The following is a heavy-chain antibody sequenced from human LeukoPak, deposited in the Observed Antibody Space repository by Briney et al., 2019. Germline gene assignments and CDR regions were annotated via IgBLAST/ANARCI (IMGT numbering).Heavy chain of an antibody. V-gene: IGHV3-13*05. J-gene: IGHJ3*02. CDR3: ARSKREGYNYDVFDI. CDR1: GFTFTSYD. CDR2: IGSAGDP. D-gene: IGHD5-24*01. Sequence: GGSLRLSCAASGFTFTSYDMHWVRQPTGKGLEWVSGIGSAGDPYYPGSVEGRFTISRENGKNSLYLQMNSLTAGDTAVYYCARSKREGYNYDVFDIWGQGTMVTVSS.